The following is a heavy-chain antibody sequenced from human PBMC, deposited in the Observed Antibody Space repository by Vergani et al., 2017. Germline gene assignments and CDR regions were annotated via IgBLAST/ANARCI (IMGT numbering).Heavy chain of an antibody. CDR2: ISYDGTQK. Sequence: QVHLVESGGGVVQPGRSLRLSCVVSGFTSSYYGMHWVRQAPGKGLEWVAVISYDGTQKCYADSVKGRFTISRDNSKSTLYLQMNSLRTEDTAVYYCATKSXGTPGCQIGYFREWGQGTLVTVSS. J-gene: IGHJ1*01. D-gene: IGHD1-1*01. CDR1: GFTSSYYG. CDR3: ATKSXGTPGCQIGYFRE. V-gene: IGHV3-30*03.